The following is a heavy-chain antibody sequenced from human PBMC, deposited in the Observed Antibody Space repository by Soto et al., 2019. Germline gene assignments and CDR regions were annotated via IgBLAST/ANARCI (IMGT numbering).Heavy chain of an antibody. CDR3: AKPSGWYRYYYGMDV. CDR1: GFTFSSYA. J-gene: IGHJ6*02. V-gene: IGHV3-23*01. Sequence: PGGSLRLSCAASGFTFSSYAMSWVRQAPGKGLEWVSAISGSGGSTYYADSVKGRFTISRDNSKNTLYLQMNSLRAEGTAVYYCAKPSGWYRYYYGMDVWSQGTTVTVSS. D-gene: IGHD6-19*01. CDR2: ISGSGGST.